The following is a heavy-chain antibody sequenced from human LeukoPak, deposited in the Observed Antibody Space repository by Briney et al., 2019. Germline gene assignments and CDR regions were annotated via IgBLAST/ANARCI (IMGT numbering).Heavy chain of an antibody. V-gene: IGHV3-48*01. Sequence: GGSLRLSCAASGFTFSSFSMNWVRQAPGKGLEWVSYISSGSSTIYYADSVKGRFTISRDNAKNALYLQMNSLRAEDTAVYYCARDYDFWSGYYTGIFDYWGQGTLVTVSS. CDR1: GFTFSSFS. CDR3: ARDYDFWSGYYTGIFDY. J-gene: IGHJ4*02. D-gene: IGHD3-3*01. CDR2: ISSGSSTI.